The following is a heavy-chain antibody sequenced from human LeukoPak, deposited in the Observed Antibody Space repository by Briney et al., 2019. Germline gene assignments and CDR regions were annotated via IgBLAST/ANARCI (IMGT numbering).Heavy chain of an antibody. CDR2: IYPGDSDT. V-gene: IGHV5-51*01. Sequence: GESLKISCKGPGYSFTSYWIGWVRQMPGKGLEWMGIIYPGDSDTRYSPSFQGQVTISVDKSISTAYLQWSSLKASDTAMYYCARLERGRYSYGSFDYWGQGTLVTVSS. CDR3: ARLERGRYSYGSFDY. CDR1: GYSFTSYW. J-gene: IGHJ4*02. D-gene: IGHD5-18*01.